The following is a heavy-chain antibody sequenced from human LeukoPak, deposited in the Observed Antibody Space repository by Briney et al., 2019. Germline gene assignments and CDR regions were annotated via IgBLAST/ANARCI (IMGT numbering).Heavy chain of an antibody. J-gene: IGHJ6*03. CDR1: GGYICSYY. CDR2: IYTSENT. V-gene: IGHV4-4*07. D-gene: IGHD4-17*01. CDR3: AREGDYGDYSKSFYYMDV. Sequence: PSETLSLTCTVSGGYICSYYWSWLRQPAGKGLEWIGRIYTSENTDYNPSLKSRVTMSVDMSTSQFSLRLTSVTAADTAVYYCAREGDYGDYSKSFYYMDVWGKGTTVTVSS.